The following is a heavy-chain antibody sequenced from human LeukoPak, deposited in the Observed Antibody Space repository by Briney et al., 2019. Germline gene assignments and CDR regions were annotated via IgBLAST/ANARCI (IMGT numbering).Heavy chain of an antibody. V-gene: IGHV3-7*01. CDR3: ARVTVALDY. Sequence: GGSLRLSCAASGFTFGGFWMSWVRQAPGRGLEWVANINPDGSIKYYVDSIKGRFSISRDNAENSLYLQMNSLRAEDTAVYYCARVTVALDYWGQGTLVTVSS. CDR2: INPDGSIK. J-gene: IGHJ4*02. CDR1: GFTFGGFW. D-gene: IGHD6-19*01.